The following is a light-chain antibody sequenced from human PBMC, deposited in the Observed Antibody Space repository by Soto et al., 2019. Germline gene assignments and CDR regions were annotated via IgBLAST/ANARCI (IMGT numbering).Light chain of an antibody. V-gene: IGKV1-39*01. J-gene: IGKJ4*01. CDR2: AAS. CDR1: QSISSY. CDR3: QQFNV. Sequence: DIQMTQSPSSLSASVGDRVTITCRASQSISSYLNWYQQKPGKAPKLLIYAASSLQSGVPSRFSGSGSGTDFTLTISSMQPEDFATYYCQQFNVFGGGTKGDIK.